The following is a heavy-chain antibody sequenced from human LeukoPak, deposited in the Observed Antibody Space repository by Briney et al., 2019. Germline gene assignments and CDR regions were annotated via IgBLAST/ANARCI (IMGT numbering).Heavy chain of an antibody. CDR3: ATVVEYYDSSGYYRYYFDY. Sequence: ASVKVSCKVSGYTLTELSMHWVRQAPGKGLERMGGFDPEDGETIYAQKFQGRVTMTEDTSTDTAYMELSSLRSEDTAVYYCATVVEYYDSSGYYRYYFDYWGQGTLVTVSS. D-gene: IGHD3-22*01. J-gene: IGHJ4*02. CDR1: GYTLTELS. CDR2: FDPEDGET. V-gene: IGHV1-24*01.